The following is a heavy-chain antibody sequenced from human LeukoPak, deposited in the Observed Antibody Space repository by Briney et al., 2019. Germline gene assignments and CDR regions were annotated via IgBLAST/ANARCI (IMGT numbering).Heavy chain of an antibody. V-gene: IGHV1-2*02. CDR1: GYTFNDYF. D-gene: IGHD3-3*01. CDR3: ARAGGTSYDFWSAH. J-gene: IGHJ4*02. CDR2: INPHSGGT. Sequence: ASVKVSCKASGYTFNDYFIHWVRQAPGQGLEWMGWINPHSGGTYYAQKFQGRVTITMDRSISTAYMELSRLRSDDTAVYYCARAGGTSYDFWSAHWGQGTLVTVSS.